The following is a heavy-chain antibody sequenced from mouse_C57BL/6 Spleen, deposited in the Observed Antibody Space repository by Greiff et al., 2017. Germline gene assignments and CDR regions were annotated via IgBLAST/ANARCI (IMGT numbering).Heavy chain of an antibody. CDR3: ARGERGDY. J-gene: IGHJ4*01. Sequence: EVQVVESGGGLVKPGGSLKLSCAASGFTFSSYAMSWVRQTPEQRLEWVATISDGGSYTYYPDNVKGRFTISIDNTKHNLYVQVSHVNSEGTAMYYCARGERGDYWGQGTSGTVSS. CDR2: ISDGGSYT. CDR1: GFTFSSYA. V-gene: IGHV5-4*01.